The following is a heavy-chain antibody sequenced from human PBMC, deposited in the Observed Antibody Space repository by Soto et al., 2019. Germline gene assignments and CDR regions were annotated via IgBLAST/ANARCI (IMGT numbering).Heavy chain of an antibody. CDR3: ARVWAYQGGYSYGDNYYYYGMDV. V-gene: IGHV1-18*01. J-gene: IGHJ6*02. D-gene: IGHD5-18*01. CDR2: ISAYNGNT. Sequence: ASVKVSCKASGYTFTSYGISWVRQAPGQGLEWMGWISAYNGNTNYAQKLQGRVTMTTDTSTSTAYMELRSLRSDDTAVYYCARVWAYQGGYSYGDNYYYYGMDVWGQGTTVTVSS. CDR1: GYTFTSYG.